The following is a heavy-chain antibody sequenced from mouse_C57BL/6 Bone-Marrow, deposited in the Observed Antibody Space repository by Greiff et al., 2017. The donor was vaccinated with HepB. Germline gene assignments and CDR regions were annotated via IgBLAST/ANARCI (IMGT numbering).Heavy chain of an antibody. CDR3: ALITTVVATRYYAMDY. Sequence: EVQLQQSGPELVKPGASVKIPCKASGYTFTDYNMDWVKQSHGKSLEWIGDINPNNGGTIYNQKFKGKATLTVDKSSSTAYMERRSLTSEDTAVYYCALITTVVATRYYAMDYWGQGTSVTVAS. CDR1: GYTFTDYN. D-gene: IGHD1-1*01. J-gene: IGHJ4*01. V-gene: IGHV1-18*01. CDR2: INPNNGGT.